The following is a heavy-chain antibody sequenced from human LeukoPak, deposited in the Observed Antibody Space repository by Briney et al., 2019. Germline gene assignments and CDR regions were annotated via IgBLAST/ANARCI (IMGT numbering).Heavy chain of an antibody. CDR1: GYTFTTYW. J-gene: IGHJ4*02. Sequence: GESLNISCKGSGYTFTTYWIGWVRQMPGKGLEWMGIIYPGDSDTRYSPSFKGQVTISADKSISTACLQWSSLKASDTAMYYCARTSGLVGARTGWDYFDYWGQGTLVTVSS. CDR2: IYPGDSDT. V-gene: IGHV5-51*01. CDR3: ARTSGLVGARTGWDYFDY. D-gene: IGHD1-26*01.